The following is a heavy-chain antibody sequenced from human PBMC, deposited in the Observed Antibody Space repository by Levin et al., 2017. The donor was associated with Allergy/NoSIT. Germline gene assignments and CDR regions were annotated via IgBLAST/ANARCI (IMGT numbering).Heavy chain of an antibody. CDR2: INSSGGGT. CDR3: ARAVAGPVLDY. V-gene: IGHV1-46*01. CDR1: GYTFSIYY. Sequence: GASVKVSCKASGYTFSIYYMHWVRQAPGQGLEWMGLINSSGGGTSYAQKFQGRVTMTSDTSTSTVYMELSSLRSEDTAVYYCARAVAGPVLDYWGQGTLVTVSS. D-gene: IGHD6-19*01. J-gene: IGHJ4*02.